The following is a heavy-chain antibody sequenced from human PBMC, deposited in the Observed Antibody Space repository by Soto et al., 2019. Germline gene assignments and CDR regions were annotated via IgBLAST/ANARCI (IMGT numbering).Heavy chain of an antibody. CDR3: ATTMVNSSSWYYGYYYGMDV. CDR1: GYTFTSYG. V-gene: IGHV1-18*04. J-gene: IGHJ6*02. CDR2: ISAYNGNT. Sequence: ASVKVSCKASGYTFTSYGISWVRQAPGQGLEWMGWISAYNGNTNYAQKLQGRVTMTTDTSTSTAHMELRSLRSDDTAVYYCATTMVNSSSWYYGYYYGMDVWGQGTTVTVSS. D-gene: IGHD6-13*01.